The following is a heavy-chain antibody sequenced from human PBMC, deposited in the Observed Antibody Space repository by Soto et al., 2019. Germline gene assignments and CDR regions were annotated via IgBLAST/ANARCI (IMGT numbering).Heavy chain of an antibody. D-gene: IGHD2-21*02. CDR3: ARAPFSRLADYFDY. V-gene: IGHV4-61*04. Sequence: QVQLRESGPGLVKPSETLSLTCTISGGSVGSDSYYWSWIRQPPGKGLEWIGYIYYNGRTNYNPSLKRRXXXXXXXXXXXXXXXXSSVTAADTAVYFCARAPFSRLADYFDYWGQGTLATVSS. CDR1: GGSVGSDSYY. CDR2: IYYNGRT. J-gene: IGHJ4*02.